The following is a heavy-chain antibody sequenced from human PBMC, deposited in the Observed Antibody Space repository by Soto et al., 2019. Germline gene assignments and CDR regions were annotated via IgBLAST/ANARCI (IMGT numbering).Heavy chain of an antibody. J-gene: IGHJ3*01. CDR1: GFTFSANL. V-gene: IGHV1-3*01. Sequence: QVKLVQSGAEMKKPGASVNISCQASGFTFSANLINWVRQGPGQGLEWMGWINPANGNTRYSESFQGRVTISSLSSASTAYVALSDLTSEDTAVYYCARDIVSVGQRANEAFDVWGQGTMITVSS. D-gene: IGHD1-26*01. CDR2: INPANGNT. CDR3: ARDIVSVGQRANEAFDV.